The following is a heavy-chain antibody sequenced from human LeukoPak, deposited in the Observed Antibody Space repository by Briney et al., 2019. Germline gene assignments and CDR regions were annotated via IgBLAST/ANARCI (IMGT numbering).Heavy chain of an antibody. D-gene: IGHD3-9*01. CDR2: IYYSGST. J-gene: IGHJ4*02. Sequence: SETLSLTCTVSGGSISSYYWNWIRQPPGKGLEWIGYIYYSGSTNYNPSLKSRVTISVDTSKNQFSLKLSSVTAADTAVYYCARGGDILTGYPNYFDYWGQGTLVTVSS. CDR3: ARGGDILTGYPNYFDY. V-gene: IGHV4-59*01. CDR1: GGSISSYY.